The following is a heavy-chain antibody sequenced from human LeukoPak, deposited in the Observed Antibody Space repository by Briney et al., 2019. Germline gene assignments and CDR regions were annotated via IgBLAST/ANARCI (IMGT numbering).Heavy chain of an antibody. CDR2: INQDGSEK. CDR1: GLILSTYW. V-gene: IGHV3-7*01. Sequence: PVGSLRLSCAASGLILSTYWMSWVRQAPGKGLEWVANINQDGSEKYYLDSVKGRFTISSDNAKNSLFLQMNSLRAEDTAVYYSARDLFDYWGQGTLVTVSS. CDR3: ARDLFDY. J-gene: IGHJ4*02.